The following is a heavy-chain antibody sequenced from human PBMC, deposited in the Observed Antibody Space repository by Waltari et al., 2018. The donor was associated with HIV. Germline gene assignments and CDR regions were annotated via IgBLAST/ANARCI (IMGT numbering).Heavy chain of an antibody. CDR3: AMGVRYFGP. J-gene: IGHJ5*02. Sequence: EVRLVATGGSLIHSGGSLRLSCTASNFTIGSNYVTRVCQSRTEGLEWVSCVVTADTTHYSDSVGGRFVISRSTSKDTVFLLLNHLLFEVPATYYCAMGVRYFGPWGQGTRVTVS. D-gene: IGHD3-10*01. CDR2: VVTADTT. CDR1: NFTIGSNY. V-gene: IGHV3-53*02.